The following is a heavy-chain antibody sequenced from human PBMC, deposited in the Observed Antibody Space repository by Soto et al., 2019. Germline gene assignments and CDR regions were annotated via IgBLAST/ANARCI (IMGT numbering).Heavy chain of an antibody. D-gene: IGHD3-9*01. V-gene: IGHV3-23*01. CDR2: MSNSGSRT. CDR1: GFTFSNYA. CDR3: AKAYFDILTGYFGDY. Sequence: VQLLESGGGLVQPGGSLRLSCAASGFTFSNYAMSWVRQAPGKGLEWVSGMSNSGSRTYYADSVKGRFIISRDNSKNTLYLPMNSLRPEDTAVYYCAKAYFDILTGYFGDYWGQGTLVSVSS. J-gene: IGHJ4*02.